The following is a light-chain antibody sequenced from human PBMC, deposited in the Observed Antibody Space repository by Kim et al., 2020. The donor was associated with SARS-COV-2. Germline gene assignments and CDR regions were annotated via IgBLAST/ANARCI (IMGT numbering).Light chain of an antibody. CDR3: HQYGSSPYT. V-gene: IGKV3-20*01. J-gene: IGKJ2*01. Sequence: EIVLTQSPGTLSLSPGERATLSCRASQSVSSSYLAWYQQKPGQAPRLLIYGASSRATGIPDRFSGTGSGTDFTLTFSRLEPEDFAVYHCHQYGSSPYTFGQGTKLEI. CDR2: GAS. CDR1: QSVSSSY.